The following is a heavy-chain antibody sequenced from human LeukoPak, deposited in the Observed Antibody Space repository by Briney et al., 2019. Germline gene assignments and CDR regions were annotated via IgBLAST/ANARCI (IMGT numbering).Heavy chain of an antibody. J-gene: IGHJ6*02. Sequence: EASVNLSCKASGGTFSSYAISWVRQAPGHGLEWMGGIIPIFGTANYAQKFQGRVTITADESTSTAYMELSSLRSEDTAVYYCARSPTRNGEWYAIVLLYYYYGMDVWGQGTTVTVSS. D-gene: IGHD2-8*01. CDR1: GGTFSSYA. CDR3: ARSPTRNGEWYAIVLLYYYYGMDV. V-gene: IGHV1-69*13. CDR2: IIPIFGTA.